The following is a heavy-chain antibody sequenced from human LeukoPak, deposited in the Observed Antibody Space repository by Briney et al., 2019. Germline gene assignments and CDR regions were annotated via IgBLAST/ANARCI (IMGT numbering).Heavy chain of an antibody. D-gene: IGHD4-11*01. V-gene: IGHV3-33*06. CDR2: IWSDGTNQ. CDR1: KFTLSHYG. CDR3: AKDAQRGFDYSNSLEY. Sequence: GGSLRLPCAASKFTLSHYGMHWVRQAPGKGLQWVAVIWSDGTNQYYADSVKGRFTISRDNSKKMVYLQMNSLRADDTGVYYCAKDAQRGFDYSNSLEYWGQGALVIVSA. J-gene: IGHJ4*02.